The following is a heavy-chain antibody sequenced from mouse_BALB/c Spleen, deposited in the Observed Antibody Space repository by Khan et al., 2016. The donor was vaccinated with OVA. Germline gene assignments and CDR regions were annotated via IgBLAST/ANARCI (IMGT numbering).Heavy chain of an antibody. D-gene: IGHD2-14*01. CDR2: INPSNGYT. J-gene: IGHJ3*01. Sequence: VQLVESGAELARPGASLKMSCKASGYTFTSYTIHWIKLGPGPVLEWIGYINPSNGYTNYNQKFKDKATLTADKSSTTAYMQLSSLTSDDSAVYNCVRDGAYHRNDGWFAYWGQGTLVTVSA. CDR3: VRDGAYHRNDGWFAY. V-gene: IGHV1-4*01. CDR1: GYTFTSYT.